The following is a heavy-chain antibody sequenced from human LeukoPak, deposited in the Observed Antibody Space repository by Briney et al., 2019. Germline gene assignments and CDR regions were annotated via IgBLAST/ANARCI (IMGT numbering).Heavy chain of an antibody. D-gene: IGHD3-10*01. CDR1: GFSFSDNS. CDR3: ARTGGYFDY. Sequence: PGGSLKLSCAASGFSFSDNSMTWVRQAPGKGLEWVSVIYSGGSTYYADSVKGRFTISRDNSKNTLYLQMNSLRAEDTAVYYCARTGGYFDYWGQGTLVTVSS. J-gene: IGHJ4*02. CDR2: IYSGGST. V-gene: IGHV3-53*01.